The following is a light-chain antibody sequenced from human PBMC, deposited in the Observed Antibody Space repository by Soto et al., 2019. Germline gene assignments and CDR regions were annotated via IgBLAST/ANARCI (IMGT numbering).Light chain of an antibody. V-gene: IGKV1-27*01. Sequence: DIQMTQSPSSLSASVGDRVTITCRASQGISNYLAWYQQKPGKVPKLLIYAASTLQLGVPSRFSGSGSGRSFTFTISSLQPEDIATYYCQQCDDFITFGGGTRIEIK. J-gene: IGKJ4*01. CDR1: QGISNY. CDR2: AAS. CDR3: QQCDDFIT.